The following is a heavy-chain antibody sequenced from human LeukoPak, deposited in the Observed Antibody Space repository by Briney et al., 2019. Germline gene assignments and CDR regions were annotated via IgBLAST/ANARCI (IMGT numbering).Heavy chain of an antibody. Sequence: GGSLRLSCAASGFTFSSSWIHLVRQAPGKGLVWVSRINPDGSGTDYADSVKGRFTISRDNARNTQYLQMNSLRAEDTAVYYCVRNLGGPLDYWGQGTLVTVSS. J-gene: IGHJ4*02. CDR3: VRNLGGPLDY. CDR1: GFTFSSSW. CDR2: INPDGSGT. V-gene: IGHV3-74*01.